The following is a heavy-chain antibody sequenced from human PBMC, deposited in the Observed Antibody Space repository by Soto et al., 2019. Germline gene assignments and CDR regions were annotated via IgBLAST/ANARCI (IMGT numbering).Heavy chain of an antibody. CDR2: ISGSGGST. CDR1: GFTFSSYA. V-gene: IGHV3-23*01. CDR3: AQVHCSGGSCYPGDY. J-gene: IGHJ4*02. Sequence: EVQLLESGGGLVQPGGSLRLSCAASGFTFSSYAMSWVRQAPGKGLEWVSAISGSGGSTYYADSVKGRFTISRDNSKNSLSLPMNSLRGEETGVYYCAQVHCSGGSCYPGDYWGQGTLVSGSA. D-gene: IGHD2-15*01.